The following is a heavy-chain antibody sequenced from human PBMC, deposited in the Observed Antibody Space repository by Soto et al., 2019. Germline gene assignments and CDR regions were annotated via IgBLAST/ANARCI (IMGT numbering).Heavy chain of an antibody. J-gene: IGHJ4*02. CDR1: GDSISSYY. CDR2: LYYGRSA. D-gene: IGHD3-22*01. CDR3: ALRSMAVVPEY. V-gene: IGHV4-59*01. Sequence: QVQLQESGPGLVKPSETLSLTCAVSGDSISSYYCMWVRQPPGKGLESIGYLYYGRSANYNPSLKSRVTLSVDTSANQCPLTLRSMTAADTAVYYCALRSMAVVPEYWGQGTLVTVSS.